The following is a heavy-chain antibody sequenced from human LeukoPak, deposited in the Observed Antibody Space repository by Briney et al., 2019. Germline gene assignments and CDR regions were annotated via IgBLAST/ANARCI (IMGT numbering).Heavy chain of an antibody. Sequence: ASVKVSCKASGYTFTSYGISWVRQAPGQGLEWMGWISAYNGNTNYAQKLQGRVTMTTDTSTSTAYMELRSLRSDDTAVYYCARDTPRPDGSSGYDLDYWGQGTLVTVSS. V-gene: IGHV1-18*01. D-gene: IGHD5-12*01. CDR3: ARDTPRPDGSSGYDLDY. CDR1: GYTFTSYG. CDR2: ISAYNGNT. J-gene: IGHJ4*02.